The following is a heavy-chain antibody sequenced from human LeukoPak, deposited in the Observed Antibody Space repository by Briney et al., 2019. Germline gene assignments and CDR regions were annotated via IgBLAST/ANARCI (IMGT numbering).Heavy chain of an antibody. D-gene: IGHD3-22*01. V-gene: IGHV3-48*03. CDR1: GFTFSSYE. Sequence: PGGSLRLSCAASGFTFSSYEMNWVRQAPGKGLEWVSYISSSGSTIYYADSVKGRFTISRDNSKNTLYLQMGSLRPEDMAVYYCARVWTYDSSGYISHDGFDIWGQGTMVTVSS. CDR3: ARVWTYDSSGYISHDGFDI. CDR2: ISSSGSTI. J-gene: IGHJ3*02.